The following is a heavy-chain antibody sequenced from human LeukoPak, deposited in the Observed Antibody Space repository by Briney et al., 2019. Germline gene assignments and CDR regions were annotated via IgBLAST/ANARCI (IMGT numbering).Heavy chain of an antibody. V-gene: IGHV3-48*01. CDR1: GFTFSSYS. D-gene: IGHD2-8*01. CDR3: ARSMGFDY. Sequence: GGSLRLSCAASGFTFSSYSMNWVRQAPGKGLEWVSYISSSSSTIYYADSVKGRFTISRDNAKNSLYLQMNSLRAEDTAVYYCARSMGFDYWGQGTLVTVSS. J-gene: IGHJ4*02. CDR2: ISSSSSTI.